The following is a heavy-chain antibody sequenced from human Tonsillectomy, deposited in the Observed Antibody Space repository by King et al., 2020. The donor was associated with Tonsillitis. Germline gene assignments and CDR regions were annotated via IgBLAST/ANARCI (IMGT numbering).Heavy chain of an antibody. CDR1: GFTFCSFT. CDR2: INTSSSTI. CDR3: ARDPSLGLFDF. J-gene: IGHJ4*02. V-gene: IGHV3-48*04. Sequence: VQLVESGGGLVQPGGSLRLSCAASGFTFCSFTMHWVRQAPGKGLEWISDINTSSSTIYYADSVKGRFTISRDNDKNSLYLQMNSLRAEDTAVYYCARDPSLGLFDFWGQGTLVTVSS.